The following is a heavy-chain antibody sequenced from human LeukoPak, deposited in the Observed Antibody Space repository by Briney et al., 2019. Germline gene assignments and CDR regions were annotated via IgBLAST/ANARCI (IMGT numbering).Heavy chain of an antibody. CDR1: GFTFNNHA. CDR3: TKDFRGSGYFFDY. D-gene: IGHD3-10*01. CDR2: ISGSGDNT. Sequence: GGSLRLSCVVSGFTFNNHAMSWVRQAPGKGLEWVSAISGSGDNTFYAGSVRGRFTISRDNSKNTLYLQMDSLRAEDTAIYYCTKDFRGSGYFFDYWGQGTLVTVSS. V-gene: IGHV3-23*01. J-gene: IGHJ4*02.